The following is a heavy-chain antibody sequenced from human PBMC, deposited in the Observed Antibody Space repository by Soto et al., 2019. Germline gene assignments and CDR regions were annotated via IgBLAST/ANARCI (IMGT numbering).Heavy chain of an antibody. CDR3: ARDDGSGSYRFSYYYYYGMDV. CDR1: GYTFASYY. J-gene: IGHJ6*02. Sequence: EASVKVSCKASGYTFASYYMHWVRQAPGQGLEWMGIINPSGGSTSYAQKFQGRVTMTRDTSTSTVYMELSSLRSEDTAVYYCARDDGSGSYRFSYYYYYGMDVWGQGTTVTVSS. CDR2: INPSGGST. V-gene: IGHV1-46*01. D-gene: IGHD3-10*01.